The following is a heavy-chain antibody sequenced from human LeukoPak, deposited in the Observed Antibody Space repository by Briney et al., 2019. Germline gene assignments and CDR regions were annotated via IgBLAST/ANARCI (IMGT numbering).Heavy chain of an antibody. J-gene: IGHJ4*02. D-gene: IGHD2-21*02. CDR1: GYTLTELS. CDR2: FDPEDGET. Sequence: GASVKVSCKVSGYTLTELSMHWVRQAPGKGLEWMGGFDPEDGETIYAQKFQGRVTMTEDTSTDTAYMELSSLRSEDTAVYYCATAYCGGDCYRPIPKYYFDYWGQGTLVTVSS. V-gene: IGHV1-24*01. CDR3: ATAYCGGDCYRPIPKYYFDY.